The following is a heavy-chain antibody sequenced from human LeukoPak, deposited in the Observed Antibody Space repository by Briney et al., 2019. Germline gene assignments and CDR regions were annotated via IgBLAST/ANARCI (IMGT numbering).Heavy chain of an antibody. D-gene: IGHD5-18*01. CDR2: IYPGDSDT. J-gene: IGHJ4*02. CDR1: GYSFTSYW. V-gene: IGHV5-51*01. CDR3: ARALRGYSYVIDY. Sequence: GEYLKISCKGSGYSFTSYWIGWVRQMPGEGLEWMGIIYPGDSDTRYSPSFQGQVTISADKSISTAYLQWSSLKASDTAMYYCARALRGYSYVIDYWGQGTLVTVSS.